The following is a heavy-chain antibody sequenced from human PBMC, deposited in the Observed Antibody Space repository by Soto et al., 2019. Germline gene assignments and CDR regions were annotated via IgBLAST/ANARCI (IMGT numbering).Heavy chain of an antibody. Sequence: GGSLRLSCVGSGFTFSDYAMNWVRQAPGKGLEWVSAIGASTGSTYYADSVKGRFTISRDTSKDTVYLQMNCLRAEDTAVYYCAKGRGPDSGASDIWGQGTMVTVSS. CDR2: IGASTGST. V-gene: IGHV3-23*01. CDR3: AKGRGPDSGASDI. CDR1: GFTFSDYA. J-gene: IGHJ3*02. D-gene: IGHD3-10*01.